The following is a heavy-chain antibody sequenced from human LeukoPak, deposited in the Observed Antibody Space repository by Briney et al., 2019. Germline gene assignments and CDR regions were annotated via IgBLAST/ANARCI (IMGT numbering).Heavy chain of an antibody. CDR3: AKDRRASGLYTPTDY. CDR2: ISYDGSNK. Sequence: GGSLRLSCAASGFTFSSYGMHWVRQAPGKGLEWVAVISYDGSNKYYADSVKGRFTISRDNSKNTLYLQMNSLRAEDTAVYYCAKDRRASGLYTPTDYWGQGTLVTVSS. D-gene: IGHD6-25*01. CDR1: GFTFSSYG. V-gene: IGHV3-30*18. J-gene: IGHJ4*02.